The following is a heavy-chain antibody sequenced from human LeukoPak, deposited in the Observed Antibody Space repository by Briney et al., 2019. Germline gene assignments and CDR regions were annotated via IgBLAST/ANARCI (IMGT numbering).Heavy chain of an antibody. CDR1: GFTFSSYG. J-gene: IGHJ6*03. V-gene: IGHV3-30*03. CDR3: ARAKFSAYTGNPGARKSSYDMDV. Sequence: PGGSLRLSCAASGFTFSSYGMHCVRQAPGEGLEWVAVIPYDGSNKYYADSVKGRFTISRDNAKNSLYLQMNSLRAEDTAVYYCARAKFSAYTGNPGARKSSYDMDVWGKGTTVTVSS. D-gene: IGHD1-26*01. CDR2: IPYDGSNK.